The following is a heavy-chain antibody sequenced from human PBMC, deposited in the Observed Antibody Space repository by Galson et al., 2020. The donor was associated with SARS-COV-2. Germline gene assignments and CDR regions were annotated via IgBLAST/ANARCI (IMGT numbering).Heavy chain of an antibody. CDR1: GGSIRSGPHS. J-gene: IGHJ5*02. CDR3: AREALGSGWFDP. CDR2: ISHNGDT. V-gene: IGHV4-30-2*01. Sequence: SETLSLTCAVSGGSIRSGPHSWSWLRQPPGKGLEWSGYISHNGDTNFNPSLRSRLTMSVDRSKTHFSLNLSSVTAADTAVYYCAREALGSGWFDPWGQGILVIVSS. D-gene: IGHD3-10*01.